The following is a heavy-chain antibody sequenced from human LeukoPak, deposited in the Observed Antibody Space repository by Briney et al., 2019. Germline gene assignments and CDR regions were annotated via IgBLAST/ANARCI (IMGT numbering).Heavy chain of an antibody. J-gene: IGHJ5*02. Sequence: SETLSLTCTVSGGSISSYYWGWIRQPPGKGLEWIGYIYYSGSTNYNPSLKSRVTISVDTSKNQFSLKLSPVTAADTAVYYCASRGGCSGTSCYNWFDPWGQGTLVTVSS. CDR2: IYYSGST. CDR3: ASRGGCSGTSCYNWFDP. D-gene: IGHD2-2*01. V-gene: IGHV4-59*12. CDR1: GGSISSYY.